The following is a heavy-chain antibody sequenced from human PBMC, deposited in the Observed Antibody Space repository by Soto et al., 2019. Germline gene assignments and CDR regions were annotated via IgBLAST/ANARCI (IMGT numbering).Heavy chain of an antibody. CDR3: ARDRSSGWSVLDY. V-gene: IGHV3-23*01. CDR1: GFPFSSYA. J-gene: IGHJ4*02. Sequence: PGGSLRLSCAASGFPFSSYAMSWVRQAPGKGLEWVSAISGSGGSTYYADSVKGRFTISRDNSKNTLYLQMNSLRAEDTAVYYCARDRSSGWSVLDYWGQGTLVTVSS. D-gene: IGHD6-19*01. CDR2: ISGSGGST.